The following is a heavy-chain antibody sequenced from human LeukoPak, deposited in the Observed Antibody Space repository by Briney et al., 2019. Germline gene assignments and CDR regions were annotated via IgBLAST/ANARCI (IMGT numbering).Heavy chain of an antibody. CDR2: INPGGGNT. D-gene: IGHD5-24*01. V-gene: IGHV1-46*01. CDR1: VYTFTNYY. J-gene: IGHJ3*02. CDR3: ARIRDGYNDAYDI. Sequence: ASVKVSCKASVYTFTNYYIHWVRQAPGQGLEWMGLINPGGGNTNYAQNFQGRVTMTRDTSASTVYMELSSLRSEDTAIYYRARIRDGYNDAYDIWGQGTVVTVPS.